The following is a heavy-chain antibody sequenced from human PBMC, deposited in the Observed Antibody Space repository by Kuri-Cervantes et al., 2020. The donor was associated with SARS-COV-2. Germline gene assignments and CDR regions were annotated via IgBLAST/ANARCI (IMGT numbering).Heavy chain of an antibody. Sequence: ASVKVSCKASGYTFTSYAMHWVRQAPGQRLEWMGWINAGNGNTKYSQKFQGRVTITRDTSASTAYMELSSLRSDDTAVYYCARDRVTPSSWTHYYVSSGYDPWGQGTLVTVSS. J-gene: IGHJ5*02. CDR3: ARDRVTPSSWTHYYVSSGYDP. V-gene: IGHV1-3*01. CDR1: GYTFTSYA. CDR2: INAGNGNT. D-gene: IGHD3-22*01.